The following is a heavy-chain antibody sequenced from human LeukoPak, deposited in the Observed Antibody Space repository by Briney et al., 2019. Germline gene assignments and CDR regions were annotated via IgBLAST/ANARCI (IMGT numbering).Heavy chain of an antibody. D-gene: IGHD2-15*01. CDR3: AKGPIVVVVAPAGFDY. J-gene: IGHJ4*02. CDR1: GFTFSSYA. Sequence: QPGGSLRLSCAASGFTFSSYAMSWVRQAPGKGLEWVSAISGSGGSTYYADSVKGRFTISRDNSKNTLYLQMNSLRAEDTAVYYCAKGPIVVVVAPAGFDYWGQGTLVTVSS. V-gene: IGHV3-23*01. CDR2: ISGSGGST.